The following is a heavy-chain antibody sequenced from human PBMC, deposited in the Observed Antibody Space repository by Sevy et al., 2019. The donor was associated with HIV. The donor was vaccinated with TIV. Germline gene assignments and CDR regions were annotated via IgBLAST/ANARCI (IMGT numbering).Heavy chain of an antibody. Sequence: GGSLGLSCAASEFTFSDYTLTWVRQAPGKGLEWVSSISGLSNYMYYADSVKGRFAVSRDNARNSLYLQMSSLRAEDTAMYYCARVGCSITSCPLHDAFDIWGQGTMVTVSS. D-gene: IGHD2-2*01. J-gene: IGHJ3*02. V-gene: IGHV3-21*01. CDR1: EFTFSDYT. CDR3: ARVGCSITSCPLHDAFDI. CDR2: ISGLSNYM.